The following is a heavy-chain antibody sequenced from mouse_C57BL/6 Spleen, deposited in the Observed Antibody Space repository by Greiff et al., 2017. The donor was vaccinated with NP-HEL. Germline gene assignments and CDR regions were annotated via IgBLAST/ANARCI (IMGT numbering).Heavy chain of an antibody. CDR2: IYPGSGST. D-gene: IGHD4-1*01. Sequence: QVHVKQPGAELVKPGASVKMSCKASGYTFTSYWITWVKQRPGQGLEWIGDIYPGSGSTNYIEKFQSKATLTVDTSSSTAYMQLSSLTSDDSAVYDCARVANWDAFDYWGQGTTLTVSS. CDR1: GYTFTSYW. J-gene: IGHJ2*01. CDR3: ARVANWDAFDY. V-gene: IGHV1-55*01.